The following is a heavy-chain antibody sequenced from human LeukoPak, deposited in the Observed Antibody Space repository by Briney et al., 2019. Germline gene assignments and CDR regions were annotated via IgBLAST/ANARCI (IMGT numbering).Heavy chain of an antibody. CDR3: ARDGNPWNLDV. V-gene: IGHV4-59*01. CDR1: GGSISTYH. CDR2: IYYSGRT. J-gene: IGHJ2*01. Sequence: PSETLSLTCTVSGGSISTYHWTWIRQPPGKALGWVGYIYYSGRTSYNPSLKSRVTMSVDTSKNQFSLELSSVTAADTAVYFCARDGNPWNLDVWGRGNLVTVSS. D-gene: IGHD1-14*01.